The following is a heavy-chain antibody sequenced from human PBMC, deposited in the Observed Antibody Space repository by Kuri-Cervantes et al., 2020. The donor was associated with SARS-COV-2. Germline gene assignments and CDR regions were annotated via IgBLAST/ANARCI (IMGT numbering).Heavy chain of an antibody. D-gene: IGHD2/OR15-2a*01. CDR1: GASISNSY. V-gene: IGHV4-4*07. J-gene: IGHJ5*02. CDR3: VGVLSNSFDP. CDR2: ISGRGDT. Sequence: SETLSLTCTVSGASISNSYWNWIRHPAGKPLQWIGRISGRGDTIYNPSLKSRASMSVVTSKNQFSLTLTSITAADTAVYYCVGVLSNSFDPWGQGTLVTVSS.